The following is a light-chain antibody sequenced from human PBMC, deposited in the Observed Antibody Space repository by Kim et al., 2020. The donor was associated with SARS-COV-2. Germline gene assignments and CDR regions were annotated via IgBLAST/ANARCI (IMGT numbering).Light chain of an antibody. V-gene: IGKV3-15*01. J-gene: IGKJ1*01. CDR2: GAS. Sequence: SPGERATPSCRASQVVSSDLAWYRKKPGQAPRLLIYGASTRATGIPARFSGSGSGTEFTLTISSLQSEDFAVYYCQQYNNWPPWTFGQGTKVDIK. CDR3: QQYNNWPPWT. CDR1: QVVSSD.